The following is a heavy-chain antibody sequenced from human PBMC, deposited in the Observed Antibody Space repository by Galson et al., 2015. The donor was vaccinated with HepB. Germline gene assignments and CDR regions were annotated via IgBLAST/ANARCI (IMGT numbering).Heavy chain of an antibody. J-gene: IGHJ4*02. CDR3: AKEQSCSGGSCSTSFDY. CDR2: ISGSGDST. V-gene: IGHV3-23*01. D-gene: IGHD2-15*01. CDR1: GFTFRNYA. Sequence: SLRLSCAASGFTFRNYAMNWVRQAPGKGLEWVSDISGSGDSTDYADSVKGRFTISRDNSKNTVYLQMNSLRAEDTAVYYCAKEQSCSGGSCSTSFDYWGQGTLVTVSS.